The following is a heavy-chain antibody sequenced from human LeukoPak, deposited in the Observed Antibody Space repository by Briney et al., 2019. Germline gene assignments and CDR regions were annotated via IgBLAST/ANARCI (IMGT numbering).Heavy chain of an antibody. CDR2: IKQDGSEK. J-gene: IGHJ5*02. D-gene: IGHD3-22*01. V-gene: IGHV3-7*01. CDR3: ARINYYDRLWWFDP. Sequence: PGGSLRLSCAASGFTFSSYWMSWVRQAPGKGPEWVANIKQDGSEKYYVDSVKGRFTISRDNAKTSLYLQMNSLRAEDTAVYYCARINYYDRLWWFDPWGQGTLVTVSS. CDR1: GFTFSSYW.